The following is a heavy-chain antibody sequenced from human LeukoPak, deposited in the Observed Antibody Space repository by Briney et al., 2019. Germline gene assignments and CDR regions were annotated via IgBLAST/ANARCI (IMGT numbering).Heavy chain of an antibody. CDR2: IIPIFGTA. CDR1: GGTFSSYA. J-gene: IGHJ4*02. V-gene: IGHV1-69*05. Sequence: LVKVSCKASGGTFSSYAISWVRQAPGQGLEWMGRIIPIFGTANYAQKFQGRVTITTDESTSTAYMELSSLRSEDTAVYYCARIPIAVAGRWYYFDYWGQGTLVTVSS. CDR3: ARIPIAVAGRWYYFDY. D-gene: IGHD6-19*01.